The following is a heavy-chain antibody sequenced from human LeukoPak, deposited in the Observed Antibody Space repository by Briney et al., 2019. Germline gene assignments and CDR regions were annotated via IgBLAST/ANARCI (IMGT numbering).Heavy chain of an antibody. CDR1: GHSISSYY. Sequence: SETLSLTCTVSGHSISSYYWSWIRQPPGKGLEWIGFIYYSGSTNYNPSLKSRVTISVDTSKNQFSLKLSSVTAADTAVYYCARAVVVPAAIYYFDYWGQGTLVTVSS. D-gene: IGHD2-2*01. J-gene: IGHJ4*02. V-gene: IGHV4-59*12. CDR2: IYYSGST. CDR3: ARAVVVPAAIYYFDY.